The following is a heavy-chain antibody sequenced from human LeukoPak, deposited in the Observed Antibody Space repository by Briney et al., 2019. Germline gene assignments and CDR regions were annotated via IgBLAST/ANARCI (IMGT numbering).Heavy chain of an antibody. CDR2: ISSSSSYI. CDR1: GFTFSSYS. V-gene: IGHV3-21*01. Sequence: GGSLRLSCAASGFTFSSYSMNWVRQAPGKGLEWVSSISSSSSYIYYADSVKGRFTISRDSAKNSLYLQMNSLRAEDTAVYYCARTVRSYYYDSSGYYPSDYWGQGTLVTVSS. D-gene: IGHD3-22*01. CDR3: ARTVRSYYYDSSGYYPSDY. J-gene: IGHJ4*02.